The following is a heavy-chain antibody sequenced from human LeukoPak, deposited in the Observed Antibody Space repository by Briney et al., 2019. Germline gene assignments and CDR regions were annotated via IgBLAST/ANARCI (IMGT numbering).Heavy chain of an antibody. CDR3: TRGAPVGSSREFDY. CDR1: GDSVSSNSAA. J-gene: IGHJ4*02. D-gene: IGHD5-24*01. V-gene: IGHV6-1*01. CDR2: TYYRSKWYN. Sequence: SQTLSLTCDISGDSVSSNSAAWNWIRQSPLRGLEWLGRTYYRSKWYNDYAVSVKSRITINPDTSKNQFSLQLNSLTPEDTAVYYCTRGAPVGSSREFDYWGQGTLVTVSS.